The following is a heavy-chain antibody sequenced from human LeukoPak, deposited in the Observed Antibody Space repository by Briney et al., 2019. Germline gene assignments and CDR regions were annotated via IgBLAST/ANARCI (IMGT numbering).Heavy chain of an antibody. J-gene: IGHJ4*02. CDR2: INWDGGST. CDR1: GFIFDDFT. V-gene: IGHV3-43*01. CDR3: AKGDVDSPMNFYH. D-gene: IGHD5-12*01. Sequence: PGGSLRLPCAASGFIFDDFTIHWVRHVPGKGLEWVSLINWDGGSTYYADSVKGRFTISRDNSKNSLYLQMDSLTTEDTAFYYCAKGDVDSPMNFYHWGQGTLVTVSS.